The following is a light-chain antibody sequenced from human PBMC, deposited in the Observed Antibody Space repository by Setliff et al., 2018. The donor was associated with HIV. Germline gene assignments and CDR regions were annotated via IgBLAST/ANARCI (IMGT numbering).Light chain of an antibody. CDR2: RNN. CDR1: SSNIGSNT. V-gene: IGLV1-44*01. Sequence: QPALTQPPSASGTPGQRVTISCSGSSSNIGSNTVNWYQQLPGTAPKLLIYRNNQRPSGVPDRFSGSKSGTSASLAISGLQSEDEADYYCAAWDDSLNGYVFGTGTKVTVL. J-gene: IGLJ1*01. CDR3: AAWDDSLNGYV.